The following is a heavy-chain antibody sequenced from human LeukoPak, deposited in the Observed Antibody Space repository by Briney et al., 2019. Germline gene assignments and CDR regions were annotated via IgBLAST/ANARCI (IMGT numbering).Heavy chain of an antibody. CDR2: INHSGST. Sequence: NPSETLSLTCAVYGGSFSGYYWSWIRQPPGKGLEWIGEINHSGSTNYNPSLKSPVTISVDTSKNQFSLELSSVTAADTAVYYCARARGVQLWSINFDYWGQGTVVTVSS. V-gene: IGHV4-34*01. CDR1: GGSFSGYY. CDR3: ARARGVQLWSINFDY. D-gene: IGHD5-18*01. J-gene: IGHJ4*02.